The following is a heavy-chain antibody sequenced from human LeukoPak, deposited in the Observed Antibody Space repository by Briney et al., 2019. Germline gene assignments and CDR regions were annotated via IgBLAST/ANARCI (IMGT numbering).Heavy chain of an antibody. CDR3: AKDRYDYIWGTYDEYYFDY. D-gene: IGHD3-16*01. CDR1: GFTFSSFA. J-gene: IGHJ4*02. Sequence: GGSLRLSCAASGFTFSSFAMSWVRQAPGKGLEWVSTISGDGGSTYYADSVKGRFTISRDNSKNTLYLQMNSLRAEDTAVYYCAKDRYDYIWGTYDEYYFDYWGQGTLVTVSS. CDR2: ISGDGGST. V-gene: IGHV3-23*01.